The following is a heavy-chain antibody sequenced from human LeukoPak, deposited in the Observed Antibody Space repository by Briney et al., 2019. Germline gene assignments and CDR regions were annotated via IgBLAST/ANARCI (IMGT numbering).Heavy chain of an antibody. V-gene: IGHV3-66*03. Sequence: GGSLRLSCTVSGFTVSSNSMSWVRQAPGKGLEWVSFIYSDNTHYSDSVKGRFTISRDNSKNTLYLQMNSLRAEDTAVYYCARVWDYGDSYYFDYWGQGTLVTVSS. CDR2: IYSDNT. D-gene: IGHD4-17*01. CDR1: GFTVSSNS. CDR3: ARVWDYGDSYYFDY. J-gene: IGHJ4*02.